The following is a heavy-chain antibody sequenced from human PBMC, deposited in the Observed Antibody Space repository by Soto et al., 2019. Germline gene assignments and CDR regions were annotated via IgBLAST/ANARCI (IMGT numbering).Heavy chain of an antibody. CDR1: GFTFSSYG. Sequence: QVQLVESGGGVVQPGRSLRLSCAASGFTFSSYGMHWVRQAPGKGMEWVAVIWYDGSNKYYADSVKGRFTISRDNSKNTLYLQMNSLRAEDTAVYYCARAGEGYWGQGTLVTVSS. V-gene: IGHV3-33*01. J-gene: IGHJ4*02. CDR2: IWYDGSNK. CDR3: ARAGEGY. D-gene: IGHD3-16*01.